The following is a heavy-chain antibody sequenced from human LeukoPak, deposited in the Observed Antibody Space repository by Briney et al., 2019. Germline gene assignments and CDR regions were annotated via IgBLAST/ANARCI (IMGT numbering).Heavy chain of an antibody. D-gene: IGHD3-22*01. CDR2: ISGSGGST. Sequence: GGSLRLSCAASGFTFSSYAMSWVRQAPGKGLEWVSAISGSGGSTYYADSVKGRFTISRDNSKNTLYLQMNSLRAEDTAVYYCAKGLEGVVVITNFDYWGQGTLATVSS. CDR3: AKGLEGVVVITNFDY. CDR1: GFTFSSYA. V-gene: IGHV3-23*01. J-gene: IGHJ4*02.